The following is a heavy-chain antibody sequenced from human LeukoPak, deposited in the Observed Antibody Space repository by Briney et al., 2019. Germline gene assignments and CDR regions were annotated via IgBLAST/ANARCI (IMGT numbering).Heavy chain of an antibody. CDR3: ARDLDYYDSTWFDP. CDR2: IYHSGST. Sequence: PSETLSLTCAVYGGSFSGYYWSWIRQPPGKGLEWIGEIYHSGSTYYNPSLKSRVTISVDTSKNQFSLKLISVTAADTAVYYCARDLDYYDSTWFDPWGQGTLVTVSS. CDR1: GGSFSGYY. V-gene: IGHV4-34*01. J-gene: IGHJ5*02. D-gene: IGHD3-22*01.